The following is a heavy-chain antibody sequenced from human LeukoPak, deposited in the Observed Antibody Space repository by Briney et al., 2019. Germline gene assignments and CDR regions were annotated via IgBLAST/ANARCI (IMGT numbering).Heavy chain of an antibody. CDR1: GFTFSNYW. CDR3: ARDKKSGESSEIDY. CDR2: INRDGSTT. D-gene: IGHD3-10*01. V-gene: IGHV3-74*01. Sequence: GSLRLSCAASGFTFSNYWVHWVRQAPGKGLVWVSRINRDGSTTNYADSVKGRFTVSRDNAENTLNLQMNSLRAEDTAVYYCARDKKSGESSEIDYWGQGTLVTVSS. J-gene: IGHJ4*02.